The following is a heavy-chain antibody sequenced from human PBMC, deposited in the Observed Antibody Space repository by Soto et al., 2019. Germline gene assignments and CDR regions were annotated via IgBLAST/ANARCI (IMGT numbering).Heavy chain of an antibody. CDR3: ARGLYYYDSSGYWGY. Sequence: GGSLRLSCTTSGFSFSDFWMSWVRQAPGKGLEWVSYISSSSSTIYYADSVKGRFTISRDNAKNSLYLQMNSLRDEDTAVYYCARGLYYYDSSGYWGYWGQGTLVTVSS. CDR1: GFSFSDFW. V-gene: IGHV3-48*02. D-gene: IGHD3-22*01. CDR2: ISSSSSTI. J-gene: IGHJ4*02.